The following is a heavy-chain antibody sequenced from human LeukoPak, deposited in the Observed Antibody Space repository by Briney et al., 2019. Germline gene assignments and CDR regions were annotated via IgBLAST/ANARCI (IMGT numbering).Heavy chain of an antibody. D-gene: IGHD1-26*01. CDR2: IRYDGSNK. J-gene: IGHJ4*02. V-gene: IGHV3-30*02. CDR3: AKDPQKWESYFDY. CDR1: GFTFSSYG. Sequence: GGSLRLSCAASGFTFSSYGMHWVRQAPGKGLEWVAFIRYDGSNKYYADSVKGRFTISRDNSKNTLYLQMNSLRAEDTAVYYCAKDPQKWESYFDYWGQGTLVTVSS.